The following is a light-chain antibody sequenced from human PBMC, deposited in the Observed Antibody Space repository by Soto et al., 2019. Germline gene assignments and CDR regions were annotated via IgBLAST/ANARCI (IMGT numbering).Light chain of an antibody. CDR3: QQSYSTHPIT. CDR1: RSVSEN. V-gene: IGKV3-15*01. Sequence: ETVMTQSPDSLSLSPGERATLSCRARRSVSENLAWYQQRPGQGPRLLIYGASTRAIGIPARFSGSGSGTEFTLTISSRQPEDVATNYCQQSYSTHPITFGQGTRLEIK. J-gene: IGKJ5*01. CDR2: GAS.